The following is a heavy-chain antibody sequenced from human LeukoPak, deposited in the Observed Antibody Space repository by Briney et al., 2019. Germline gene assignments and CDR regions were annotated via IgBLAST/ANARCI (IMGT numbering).Heavy chain of an antibody. CDR1: GYTYTGYY. Sequence: RASVKVSCKASGYTYTGYYMHWVRQAPGQGLEWMGWINPNSGGANYAQKFQGRVTMTRDTSISTAYMELSSLKSDDTAVYYCARDRNSGSSLDIWGQGTMLTVSS. CDR2: INPNSGGA. D-gene: IGHD6-6*01. V-gene: IGHV1-2*02. CDR3: ARDRNSGSSLDI. J-gene: IGHJ3*02.